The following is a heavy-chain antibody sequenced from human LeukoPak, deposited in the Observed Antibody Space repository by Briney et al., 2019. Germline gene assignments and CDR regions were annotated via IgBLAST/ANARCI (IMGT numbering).Heavy chain of an antibody. Sequence: GASVKVSCKASGGTFSSFAINWVRQAPGQGLEWMGGIIPIFVTPNYAQKFQGRVTITADESTSTAYMELSSLRSEDTAVYYCARGGYSNGWYRYWGQGTLVTVSS. V-gene: IGHV1-69*13. CDR2: IIPIFVTP. J-gene: IGHJ4*02. D-gene: IGHD6-19*01. CDR1: GGTFSSFA. CDR3: ARGGYSNGWYRY.